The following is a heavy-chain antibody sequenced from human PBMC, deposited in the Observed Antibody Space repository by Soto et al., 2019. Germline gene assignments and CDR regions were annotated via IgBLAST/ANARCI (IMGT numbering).Heavy chain of an antibody. V-gene: IGHV5-51*01. CDR2: IYPGDSDT. D-gene: IGHD6-13*01. CDR1: VYSFTSYW. Sequence: PGESLKISGEGSVYSFTSYWIGWVRQMPGKGLECMGIIYPGDSDTRYSPSFQGQVTISADKSISTAYLQWSSLKASDTAMYYCARTAAARKYYNGMDVWGQGTTVTVS. CDR3: ARTAAARKYYNGMDV. J-gene: IGHJ6*02.